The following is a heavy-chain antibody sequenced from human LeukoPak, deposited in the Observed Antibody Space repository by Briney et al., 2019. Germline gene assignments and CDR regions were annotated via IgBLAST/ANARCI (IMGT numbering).Heavy chain of an antibody. D-gene: IGHD6-25*01. CDR3: ARDERLAKGFDY. J-gene: IGHJ4*02. V-gene: IGHV3-7*01. CDR2: INQDGNEK. CDR1: GFTFSDYW. Sequence: GGSLRLSCAASGFTFSDYWMNWVRQAPGKGLEWVANINQDGNEKYYVDSVEGRFTISRDNAKNSLYLQMNSLRAEDTAVYYCARDERLAKGFDYWGQGTLVTVSS.